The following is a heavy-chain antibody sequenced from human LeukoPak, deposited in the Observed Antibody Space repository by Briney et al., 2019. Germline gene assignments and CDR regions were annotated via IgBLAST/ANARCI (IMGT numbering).Heavy chain of an antibody. CDR2: INHSGST. Sequence: SETLSLTCAAYGGSFSGYFWTWIRQPPGKGLEWIGEINHSGSTNYNPSLKSRVTISADTSKSQFSLRLGSVTAADTAVYYCASGWLTQDDSWGQGTLVTVSS. D-gene: IGHD3-9*01. V-gene: IGHV4-34*01. CDR3: ASGWLTQDDS. CDR1: GGSFSGYF. J-gene: IGHJ4*02.